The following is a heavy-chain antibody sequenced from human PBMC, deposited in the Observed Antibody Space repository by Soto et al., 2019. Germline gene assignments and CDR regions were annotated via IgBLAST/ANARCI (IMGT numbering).Heavy chain of an antibody. D-gene: IGHD6-13*01. V-gene: IGHV5-51*01. CDR1: GYSFTSYW. CDR2: IYPGDSDT. CDR3: ARRQGTEQQLVLRYYNYGLDV. J-gene: IGHJ6*01. Sequence: GESRKISCKGSGYSFTSYWIGWVRQMPGKGLERMGIIYPGDSDTRYSPSFQGHVTISADKSISTAYLQRSSLKASDTAMYYCARRQGTEQQLVLRYYNYGLDVCDQGPTVSVSS.